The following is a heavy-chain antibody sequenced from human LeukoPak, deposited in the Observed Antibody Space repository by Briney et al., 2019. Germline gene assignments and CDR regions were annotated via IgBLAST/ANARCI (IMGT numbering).Heavy chain of an antibody. CDR1: GFTFSSYW. CDR2: IKQGGSEK. D-gene: IGHD6-13*01. Sequence: PGGSLRLSCAASGFTFSSYWMSWVRQAPGEGLEWVANIKQGGSEKYYVDSVKGRFTISRDNAKNSLYLQMNSLRAEDTAVYYCARGSWAQQLVGGYFDYWGQGTLVTVSS. CDR3: ARGSWAQQLVGGYFDY. V-gene: IGHV3-7*01. J-gene: IGHJ4*02.